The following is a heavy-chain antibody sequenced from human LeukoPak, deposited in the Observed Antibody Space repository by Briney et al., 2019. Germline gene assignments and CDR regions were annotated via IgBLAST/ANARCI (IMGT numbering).Heavy chain of an antibody. CDR1: GFTFSDYY. Sequence: GGSLRLSCAASGFTFSDYYMSWIRQAPGKGLEWVSYISSSGSTIYYADSVKGRFTISRDNAKNSLYLQMNSLRAEDTAVYYCASLSITMVRGVSRFDPWGQGTLVTVSS. D-gene: IGHD3-10*01. J-gene: IGHJ5*02. CDR2: ISSSGSTI. V-gene: IGHV3-11*04. CDR3: ASLSITMVRGVSRFDP.